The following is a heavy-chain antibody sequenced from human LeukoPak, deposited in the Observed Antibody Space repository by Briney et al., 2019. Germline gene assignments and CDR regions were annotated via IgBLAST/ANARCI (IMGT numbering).Heavy chain of an antibody. CDR3: ARVYSGRYCADY. D-gene: IGHD1-26*01. CDR2: ISSGSTYI. J-gene: IGHJ4*02. V-gene: IGHV3-21*01. Sequence: GSLRLSCAASGFTFSSYSMNWIRQAPGKGLEWVASISSGSTYIYYADSVKGRFTISRDNAKNSLYLQMNSLRAEDMAVYYCARVYSGRYCADYWGQGTLVTVSS. CDR1: GFTFSSYS.